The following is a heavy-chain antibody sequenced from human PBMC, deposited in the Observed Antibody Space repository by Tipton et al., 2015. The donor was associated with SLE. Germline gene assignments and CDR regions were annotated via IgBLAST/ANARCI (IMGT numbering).Heavy chain of an antibody. V-gene: IGHV3-30*02. CDR3: AKPRYFYGYYYYYMDV. J-gene: IGHJ6*03. D-gene: IGHD5-18*01. CDR1: GFTFNTYG. Sequence: SLRLSCAASGFTFNTYGMHWVRQAPGKGLEWVAFIRYDASDIKYADSAKGRFTISRDNSKNTLFLQMNSLRAEDTAVYYCAKPRYFYGYYYYYMDVWGKGTTVTVSS. CDR2: IRYDASDI.